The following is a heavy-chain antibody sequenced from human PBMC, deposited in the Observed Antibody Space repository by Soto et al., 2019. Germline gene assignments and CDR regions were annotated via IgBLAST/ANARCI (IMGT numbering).Heavy chain of an antibody. CDR1: GYTFTGYY. D-gene: IGHD5-18*01. CDR3: ARDGDGYSYGYVYYSYGMDV. J-gene: IGHJ6*02. Sequence: ASVKVSCKASGYTFTGYYMHWVRQAPGQGLEWMGWINPNSGGTNYAQKFQGRVTMTRDTSISTAYMELSRLTSDDTAVYYCARDGDGYSYGYVYYSYGMDVWGQGTTVTVSS. CDR2: INPNSGGT. V-gene: IGHV1-2*02.